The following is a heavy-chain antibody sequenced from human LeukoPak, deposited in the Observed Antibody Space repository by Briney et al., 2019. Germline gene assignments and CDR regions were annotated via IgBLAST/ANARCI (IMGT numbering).Heavy chain of an antibody. D-gene: IGHD3-22*01. CDR1: GGTFSSYA. CDR3: ARDFRYDSSGYYVVLLN. CDR2: IIPIFGTA. J-gene: IGHJ4*02. V-gene: IGHV1-69*13. Sequence: GASVKVFCKASGGTFSSYAISWVRQAPGQGLEWMGGIIPIFGTANYAQKFQGRVTITADESTSTAYMELSSLRSEDTAVYYCARDFRYDSSGYYVVLLNWGQGTLVTVSS.